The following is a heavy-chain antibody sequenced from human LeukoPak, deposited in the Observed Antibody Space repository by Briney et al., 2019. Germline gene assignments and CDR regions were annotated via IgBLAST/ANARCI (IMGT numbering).Heavy chain of an antibody. Sequence: GGSLRLSCAASGFTFDDYAMHWVRQAPGKGLEWVSGISWNSGSIGYADSVKGRFTISRDNAKNSLYLQMNSLRAEDTALYYCAYRGCSSTSCHAGLGGTDYWGQGTLVTVSS. CDR3: AYRGCSSTSCHAGLGGTDY. CDR1: GFTFDDYA. J-gene: IGHJ4*02. D-gene: IGHD2-2*01. CDR2: ISWNSGSI. V-gene: IGHV3-9*01.